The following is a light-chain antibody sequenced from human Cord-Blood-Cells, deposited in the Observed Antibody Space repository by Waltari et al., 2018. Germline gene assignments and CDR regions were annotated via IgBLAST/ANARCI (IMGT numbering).Light chain of an antibody. CDR3: SSYTSSSTLEWV. Sequence: QSALTQPASVSGSPAQSITLSCTGTRSDFGGYNYVSWYQQHQGKAPKLMIYDVSNRPSGVSNRFSGSKSGNTASLTISGLQAEDEADYYCSSYTSSSTLEWVFGGGTKLTVL. CDR1: RSDFGGYNY. J-gene: IGLJ3*02. CDR2: DVS. V-gene: IGLV2-14*01.